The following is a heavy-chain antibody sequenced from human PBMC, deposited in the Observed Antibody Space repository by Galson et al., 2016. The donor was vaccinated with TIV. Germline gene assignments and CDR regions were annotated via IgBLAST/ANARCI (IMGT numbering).Heavy chain of an antibody. D-gene: IGHD3-10*01. V-gene: IGHV3-9*01. CDR2: ISWDSETI. Sequence: SLRLSCAASGFSFDEYAIHWVRQAPGKGLEWVSGISWDSETIDYADSVKGRFTISRDNAKNSLYLHMNSLRGDDTAIYYCAKEVSSGSQLGYYYYYGMDVWGQGTTVTVSS. J-gene: IGHJ6*02. CDR3: AKEVSSGSQLGYYYYYGMDV. CDR1: GFSFDEYA.